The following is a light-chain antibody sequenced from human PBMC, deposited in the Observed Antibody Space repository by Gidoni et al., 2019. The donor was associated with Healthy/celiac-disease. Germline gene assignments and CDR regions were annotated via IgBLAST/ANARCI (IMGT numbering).Light chain of an antibody. J-gene: IGKJ5*01. CDR2: DAS. CDR3: QQYNSYASIT. V-gene: IGKV1-5*01. CDR1: QSISSW. Sequence: DIQMTQSPSTLSASVGDRVTITCRASQSISSWLAWYQQKPGKAPKLLIYDASSLESGVPSRFSGSGSGTEFTLTIISLQPDDFATYYCQQYNSYASITFGQXTRLEIK.